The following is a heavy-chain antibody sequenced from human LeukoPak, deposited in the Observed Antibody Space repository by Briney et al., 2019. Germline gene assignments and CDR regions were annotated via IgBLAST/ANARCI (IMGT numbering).Heavy chain of an antibody. Sequence: SETLSLTCTVSGDSISSSRYYWGWIRQPPGQGLEWIGSIYYSGSTYYNPSLKSRITISGDTSKNQFSLKLSSVTAADTAVYYCAGRLSTLSYWYFDLWGRGTLVAVSS. D-gene: IGHD5/OR15-5a*01. CDR2: IYYSGST. J-gene: IGHJ2*01. CDR1: GDSISSSRYY. CDR3: AGRLSTLSYWYFDL. V-gene: IGHV4-39*01.